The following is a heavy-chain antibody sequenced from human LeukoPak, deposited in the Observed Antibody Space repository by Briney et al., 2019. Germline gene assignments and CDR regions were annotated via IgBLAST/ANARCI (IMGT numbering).Heavy chain of an antibody. V-gene: IGHV3-33*01. CDR2: IWYDGSNK. CDR1: GFTFSSYG. J-gene: IGHJ5*02. CDR3: ARDWSLYSYGGFDP. Sequence: PGRSLRLSCAASGFTFSSYGMHWVRQAPGKGLEWVAVIWYDGSNKDYADSVKGRFTISRDNSKNTLYLQMNSLRAEDTAVYYCARDWSLYSYGGFDPWGQGTLVTVSS. D-gene: IGHD5-18*01.